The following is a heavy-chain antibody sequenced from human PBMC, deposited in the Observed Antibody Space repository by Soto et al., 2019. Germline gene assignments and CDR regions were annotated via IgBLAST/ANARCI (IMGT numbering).Heavy chain of an antibody. CDR3: ARVGYSSSWYVAFDI. J-gene: IGHJ3*02. Sequence: GASVKVSCKASGYTFTSYAMHWVRQAPGQRLEWMGWINAGNGNTKYAQKFQGRVTMTRDTSASTAYMELSRLRSDDTAVYYCARVGYSSSWYVAFDIWGQGTMVTVSS. CDR2: INAGNGNT. V-gene: IGHV1-3*01. D-gene: IGHD6-13*01. CDR1: GYTFTSYA.